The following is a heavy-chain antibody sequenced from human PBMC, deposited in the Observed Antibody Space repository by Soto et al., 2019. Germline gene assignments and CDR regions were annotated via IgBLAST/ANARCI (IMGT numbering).Heavy chain of an antibody. Sequence: QVQLQESGPGLVKPSETLSLTCTVSGGSISSYYWSWIRQPPGKGLEWIGYIYYSGSTNYNPSLNRRVTXXVXPXXTQFSLKLHSMTAADPAVYYCARHNYGSGSTYFAYWGQGTLVTVSS. J-gene: IGHJ4*02. CDR1: GGSISSYY. D-gene: IGHD3-10*01. CDR2: IYYSGST. V-gene: IGHV4-59*08. CDR3: ARHNYGSGSTYFAY.